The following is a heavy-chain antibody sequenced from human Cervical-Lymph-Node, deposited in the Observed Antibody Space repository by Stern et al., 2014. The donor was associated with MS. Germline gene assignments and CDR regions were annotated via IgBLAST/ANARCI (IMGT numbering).Heavy chain of an antibody. V-gene: IGHV3-21*01. CDR3: ASTLHGGLYNWFDP. D-gene: IGHD2-2*01. J-gene: IGHJ5*02. Sequence: VQLVESGGGLVTPGGSLRFSCAASGFPFRDYSMNWVRQAPGQGLEWVSSITNSGASMYYGDSVKGRFTISRDNAKNTLYLQMDSLSAEDTATYFCASTLHGGLYNWFDPWGQGTLVTVSS. CDR1: GFPFRDYS. CDR2: ITNSGASM.